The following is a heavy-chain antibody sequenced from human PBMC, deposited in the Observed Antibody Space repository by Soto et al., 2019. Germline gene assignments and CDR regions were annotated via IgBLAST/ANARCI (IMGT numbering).Heavy chain of an antibody. Sequence: EVQLVESGGGLVQPGGSLRLSCAASGFTFSSYWMSWVRQAPGKGLEWVANIKQDGSEKYYVDSVKGRFTISRDNAKNSLYLQMNSLRAEDTAEYYCARYVVVPAAIDDYYGMDVWGQGTTVTVSS. CDR1: GFTFSSYW. CDR3: ARYVVVPAAIDDYYGMDV. D-gene: IGHD2-2*01. V-gene: IGHV3-7*04. J-gene: IGHJ6*02. CDR2: IKQDGSEK.